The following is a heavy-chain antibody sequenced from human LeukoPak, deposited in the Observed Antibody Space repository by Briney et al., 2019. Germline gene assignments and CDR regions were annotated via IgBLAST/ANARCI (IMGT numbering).Heavy chain of an antibody. CDR2: INPNSGGT. J-gene: IGHJ4*02. V-gene: IGHV1-2*02. CDR3: ARDGKRGLESIVGATTYYFDY. CDR1: GYTFTGYY. D-gene: IGHD1-26*01. Sequence: ASVKVSCKASGYTFTGYYMHWVRQAPGQGLEWMGWINPNSGGTNYAQKFQGRVTMTRDTSISTAYMELSRPRSDDTAVYYCARDGKRGLESIVGATTYYFDYWGQGTLVTVSS.